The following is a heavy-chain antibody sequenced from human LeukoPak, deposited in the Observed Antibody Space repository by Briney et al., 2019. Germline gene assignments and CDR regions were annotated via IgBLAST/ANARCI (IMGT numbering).Heavy chain of an antibody. D-gene: IGHD3-22*01. V-gene: IGHV3-7*03. CDR2: IKGDGSSK. CDR3: AREGHTSGYCGAFDI. Sequence: PGGSLRLSCAASGFTFSNYWMSWVRQAPGKGLEWVANIKGDGSSKYYMDSVKGRFTISRDNAKSSLYLQKNTLRAEDTAVYYCAREGHTSGYCGAFDIWGQGTTVSVSS. CDR1: GFTFSNYW. J-gene: IGHJ3*02.